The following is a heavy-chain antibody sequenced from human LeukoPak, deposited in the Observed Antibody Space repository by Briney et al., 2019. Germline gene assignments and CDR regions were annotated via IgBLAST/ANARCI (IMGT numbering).Heavy chain of an antibody. V-gene: IGHV3-21*01. D-gene: IGHD2-15*01. J-gene: IGHJ4*02. CDR3: ARGRVVVAALFDY. Sequence: PGGSLRLSCAASGFTFSSYSMNWVRQAPGKGLEWVSSISSSSSYIYYADSVKGRFTISRDNAKNSPYLQMNSLRAEDTAVYYCARGRVVVAALFDYWGQGTLVTVSS. CDR1: GFTFSSYS. CDR2: ISSSSSYI.